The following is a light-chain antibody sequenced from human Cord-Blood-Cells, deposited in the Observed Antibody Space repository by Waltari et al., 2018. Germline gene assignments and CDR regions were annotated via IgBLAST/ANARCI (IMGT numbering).Light chain of an antibody. Sequence: ELVLTQSPATLSLSPGARTTLSCMASQSVSSYLAWYQQKHGQAPRLLINDASNRATGIPARFSGSGSGTDFTLTISSLEPEDFAVYYCQQRSNWLTFGGGTKVEIK. J-gene: IGKJ4*01. V-gene: IGKV3-11*01. CDR1: QSVSSY. CDR2: DAS. CDR3: QQRSNWLT.